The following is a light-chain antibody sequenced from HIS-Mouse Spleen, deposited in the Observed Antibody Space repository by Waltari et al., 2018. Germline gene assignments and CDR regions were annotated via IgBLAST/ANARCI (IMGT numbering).Light chain of an antibody. CDR2: EDS. CDR3: YSTDSSGNHRV. J-gene: IGLJ2*01. V-gene: IGLV3-10*01. Sequence: SYELTQPPSVSVSPGQTARITCSGEVLPKKSSYWYQQKSGQAPVLVIYEDSKRPSGIPERFSGSSSGTMATLTISGAQVEDEADYYCYSTDSSGNHRVFGGGTKLTVL. CDR1: VLPKKS.